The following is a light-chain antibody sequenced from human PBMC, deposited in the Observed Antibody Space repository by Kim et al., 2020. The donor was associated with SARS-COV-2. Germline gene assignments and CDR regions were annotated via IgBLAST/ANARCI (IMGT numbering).Light chain of an antibody. CDR2: DAS. J-gene: IGKJ2*03. Sequence: LYPGERPTPSRRSNQRISSNYVAWYQHKPGQSPRLLIHDASNRATGIPDRFSGSGSGTDFTLTISRLEPEDFAVYYCHQYIRSPYSFGQGTKLEI. CDR1: QRISSNY. V-gene: IGKV3-20*01. CDR3: HQYIRSPYS.